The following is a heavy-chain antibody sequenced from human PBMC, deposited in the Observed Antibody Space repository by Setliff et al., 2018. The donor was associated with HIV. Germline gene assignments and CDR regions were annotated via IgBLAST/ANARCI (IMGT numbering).Heavy chain of an antibody. CDR1: GSSFNNYY. V-gene: IGHV4-34*01. D-gene: IGHD5-12*01. CDR2: IDHSGGP. CDR3: ARGPVSGYDRGWVDS. Sequence: SETLSLTCAVYGSSFNNYYWSWVRQSPGKGLEWIGEIDHSGGPNYKSSLKSRVTITIDTSKNQFSLKVTSVTAADTAIYYCARGPVSGYDRGWVDSWGQGTQVTVSS. J-gene: IGHJ4*02.